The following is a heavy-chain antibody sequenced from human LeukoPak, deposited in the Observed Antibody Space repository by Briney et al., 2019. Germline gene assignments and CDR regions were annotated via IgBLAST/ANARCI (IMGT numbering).Heavy chain of an antibody. CDR1: GFTFRSNG. CDR2: ISSNGGST. D-gene: IGHD3-22*01. CDR3: AKEGPGYYDSSGYHAYFDY. V-gene: IGHV3-64D*06. Sequence: GGSLRLSCSASGFTFRSNGMHWVRQAPGKGLEYVSAISSNGGSTYYADFVKGRFTIPRDNSKNTLYLQMSSLRAEDTAVYYCAKEGPGYYDSSGYHAYFDYWGQGTLVTVSS. J-gene: IGHJ4*02.